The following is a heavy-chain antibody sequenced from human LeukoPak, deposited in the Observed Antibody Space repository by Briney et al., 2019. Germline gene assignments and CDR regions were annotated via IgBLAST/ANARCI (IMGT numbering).Heavy chain of an antibody. D-gene: IGHD1-1*01. V-gene: IGHV3-21*01. CDR2: ISSSSSYI. CDR1: GFTFSSYS. J-gene: IGHJ1*01. CDR3: VREYAGDPGYPQH. Sequence: PGGSLRLSCAASGFTFSSYSMNWVRQAPGKGLEWVSSISSSSSYIYYADSVKSRFTISRDNAKNSLYLQMNSLRAEDTAVYYCVREYAGDPGYPQHWGQGTPVTVSS.